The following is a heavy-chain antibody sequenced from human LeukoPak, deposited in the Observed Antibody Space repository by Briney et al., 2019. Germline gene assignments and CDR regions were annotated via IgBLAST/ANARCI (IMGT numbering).Heavy chain of an antibody. CDR2: INHSGST. CDR1: GGSFSGYY. CDR3: ARSMYYYDSSGSSPPPNDY. Sequence: PSETLSLTCAVYGGSFSGYYWSWIRQPPGKGLEWIGEINHSGSTNYNPSLKSRVTISVDTSKNQFSLKLSSVTAADTAVYYCARSMYYYDSSGSSPPPNDYWGQGTLVTVSS. V-gene: IGHV4-34*01. J-gene: IGHJ4*02. D-gene: IGHD3-22*01.